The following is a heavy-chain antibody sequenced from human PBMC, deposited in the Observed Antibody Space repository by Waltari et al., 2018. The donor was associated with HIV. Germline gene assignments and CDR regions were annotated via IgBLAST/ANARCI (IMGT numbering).Heavy chain of an antibody. Sequence: QVQLVEAGGGGVQPGRSLRLSCAASGFTFSSYAMPWFRQAPGKGLEWVAVISYDGSNKYYADSVKGRFTISRDNSKNTLYLQMNSLRAEDTAVYYCARDPQYCSSTSCSYYFDYWGQGTLVTVSS. V-gene: IGHV3-30-3*01. CDR1: GFTFSSYA. CDR2: ISYDGSNK. J-gene: IGHJ4*02. CDR3: ARDPQYCSSTSCSYYFDY. D-gene: IGHD2-2*01.